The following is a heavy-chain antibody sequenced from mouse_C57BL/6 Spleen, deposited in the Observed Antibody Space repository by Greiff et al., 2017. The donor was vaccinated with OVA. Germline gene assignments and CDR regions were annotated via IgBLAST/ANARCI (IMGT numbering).Heavy chain of an antibody. Sequence: VQLQQSGAELVMPGASVKLSCKASGYTFTSYWMHWVKQRPGQGLEWIGEIDPSDSYTNYNQKFKGKSTLTVDKSSSTAYMQLSSLTSEDSAVYYCARRNRPYAMDYWGQGTSVTVSS. V-gene: IGHV1-69*01. CDR1: GYTFTSYW. J-gene: IGHJ4*01. CDR3: ARRNRPYAMDY. CDR2: IDPSDSYT.